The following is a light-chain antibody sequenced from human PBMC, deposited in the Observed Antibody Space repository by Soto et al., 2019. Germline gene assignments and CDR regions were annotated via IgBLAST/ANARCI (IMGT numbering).Light chain of an antibody. J-gene: IGLJ1*01. CDR3: TSFTTSNTFV. V-gene: IGLV2-14*03. CDR2: DVS. CDR1: SNDVGHFNY. Sequence: QSVLAKPASVYGSPGQSITISCNGTSNDVGHFNYVSWFQQHPGKAPKLLIFDVSNWPSGVSDRFSGSKSGNTASLTISGLQPEDEADYYCTSFTTSNTFVFGSGTKVTVL.